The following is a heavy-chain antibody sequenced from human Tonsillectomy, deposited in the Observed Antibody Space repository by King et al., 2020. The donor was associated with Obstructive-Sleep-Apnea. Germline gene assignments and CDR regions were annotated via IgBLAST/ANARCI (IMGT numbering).Heavy chain of an antibody. CDR1: GDSISSGYY. D-gene: IGHD3-3*01. V-gene: IGHV4-38-2*02. CDR2: IYHSRST. J-gene: IGHJ4*02. CDR3: AREAVYYDFWRNY. Sequence: VQLQESGPGLVKPSETLSLTCTVSGDSISSGYYWGWIRQPPGKGLEWIVSIYHSRSTYYNPSLKIRVTISVDTSKNQFSLMLSSVTAADTAVYYCAREAVYYDFWRNYWGQGTLVTVSS.